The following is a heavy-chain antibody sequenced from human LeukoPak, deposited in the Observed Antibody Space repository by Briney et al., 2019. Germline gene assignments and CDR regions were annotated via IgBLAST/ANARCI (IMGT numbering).Heavy chain of an antibody. Sequence: GGSLRLSCAASGFTFSSYAMSWVRQAPGKGLEWVSAISGSCGSTYYADSVKGRFTISRDNSKNTLYLQMNSLRAEDTAVYYCAKDVCSSTSCYKVNWFDPWGQGTLVTVSS. J-gene: IGHJ5*02. V-gene: IGHV3-23*01. CDR3: AKDVCSSTSCYKVNWFDP. CDR2: ISGSCGST. CDR1: GFTFSSYA. D-gene: IGHD2-2*02.